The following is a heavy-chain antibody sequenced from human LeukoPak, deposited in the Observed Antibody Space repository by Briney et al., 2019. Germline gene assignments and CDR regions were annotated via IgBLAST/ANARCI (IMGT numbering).Heavy chain of an antibody. CDR3: AKERNSYYYGSGGLPLGY. D-gene: IGHD3-10*01. J-gene: IGHJ4*02. CDR1: GFTFSSYG. Sequence: GGSLRLSCAASGFTFSSYGMHWVRQAPGKGLEWVALISYDGSNKYYADSVEGRFTISRDNSENTLYLQMNSLRAEDTAVYYCAKERNSYYYGSGGLPLGYWGQGTLVTVSS. CDR2: ISYDGSNK. V-gene: IGHV3-30*18.